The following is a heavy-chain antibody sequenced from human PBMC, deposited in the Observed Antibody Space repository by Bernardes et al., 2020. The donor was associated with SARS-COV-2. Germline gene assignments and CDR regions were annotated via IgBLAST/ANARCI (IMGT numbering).Heavy chain of an antibody. D-gene: IGHD6-13*01. CDR2: IKQDGSEK. Sequence: GGSLRLSCAASGFTFSSYWMSWVRQAPGKGLEWVANIKQDGSEKYYVDSVKGRFTISRDNAKNSLYLQMNSLRAEDTAVYYCARDSFTAAARDYYYYGMDVWGQGTTVTVSS. CDR1: GFTFSSYW. J-gene: IGHJ6*02. V-gene: IGHV3-7*01. CDR3: ARDSFTAAARDYYYYGMDV.